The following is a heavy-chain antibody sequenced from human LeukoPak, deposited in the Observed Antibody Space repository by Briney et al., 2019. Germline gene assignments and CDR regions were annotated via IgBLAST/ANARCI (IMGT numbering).Heavy chain of an antibody. V-gene: IGHV4-4*07. CDR2: IYTSGST. J-gene: IGHJ4*02. CDR3: ARDTGAHERSTSSI. CDR1: GGSISSYY. D-gene: IGHD2-2*01. Sequence: SETLSLTCTVSGGSISSYYWSWIRQPAGKGLEWIGRIYTSGSTNYNPSLKSRVTMSVDTSKNQFSLKLSSVTAADTAVYYCARDTGAHERSTSSIWGQGTLVTVSS.